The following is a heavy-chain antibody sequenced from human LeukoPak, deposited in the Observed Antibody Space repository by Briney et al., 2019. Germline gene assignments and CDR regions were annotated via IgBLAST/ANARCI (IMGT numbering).Heavy chain of an antibody. CDR3: ARDPNSSSWLGTKRYYFDY. CDR2: ISYDGSNK. D-gene: IGHD6-13*01. Sequence: GGSLRLSCAASGFTFSNYWMHWVRQAPGKGLEWVAVISYDGSNKYYADSVKGRFTISRDNSKNTLYLQMNSLRAEDTAVYYCARDPNSSSWLGTKRYYFDYWGQGTLVTVSS. CDR1: GFTFSNYW. J-gene: IGHJ4*02. V-gene: IGHV3-30-3*01.